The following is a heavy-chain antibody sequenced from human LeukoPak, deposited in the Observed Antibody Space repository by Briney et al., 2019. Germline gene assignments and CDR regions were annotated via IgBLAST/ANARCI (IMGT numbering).Heavy chain of an antibody. V-gene: IGHV3-66*02. Sequence: PGGSLRLSCAASGFAVSSNYMSWVRQAPGKGLEWVSVIYSGGSTYYADSVKGRFTISRDNSKNTLYLQMNSLRAEDTAVYYCARESPARYYFDYWGQGTLVTVSS. D-gene: IGHD2-2*01. J-gene: IGHJ4*02. CDR3: ARESPARYYFDY. CDR1: GFAVSSNY. CDR2: IYSGGST.